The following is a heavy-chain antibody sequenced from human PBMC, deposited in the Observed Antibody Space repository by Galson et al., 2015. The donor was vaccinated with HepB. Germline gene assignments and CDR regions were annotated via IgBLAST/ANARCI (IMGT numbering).Heavy chain of an antibody. V-gene: IGHV3-30*18. CDR1: GFTFSTYG. Sequence: SLRLSCAASGFTFSTYGMHWVRQAPGKGLEWVAVISYDENNEYYSDSVKGRFTISRDNSKNALYLQMNSLRAEDTAVYYCAKDGGLPYCSSTFCPKQYGIDSWGQGTLVTASS. CDR3: AKDGGLPYCSSTFCPKQYGIDS. J-gene: IGHJ5*01. D-gene: IGHD2-2*01. CDR2: ISYDENNE.